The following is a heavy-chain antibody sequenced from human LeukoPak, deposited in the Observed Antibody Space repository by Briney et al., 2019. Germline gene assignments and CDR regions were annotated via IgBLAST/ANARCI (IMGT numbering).Heavy chain of an antibody. J-gene: IGHJ3*02. V-gene: IGHV1-3*01. CDR3: ARVEGELDDAFDI. CDR2: INAGNGNT. Sequence: ASVKVSCKASGYTFTSYTMHWVRQAPGQRLEWMGWINAGNGNTKYSQKFQGRVTITRDTSASTAYMELSSLRSEDTAVYYCARVEGELDDAFDIWGQGTMVTVSS. D-gene: IGHD1-26*01. CDR1: GYTFTSYT.